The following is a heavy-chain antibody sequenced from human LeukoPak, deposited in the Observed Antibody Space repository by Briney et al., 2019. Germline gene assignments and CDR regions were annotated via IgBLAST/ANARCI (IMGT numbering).Heavy chain of an antibody. CDR1: GFTFSSYC. V-gene: IGHV3-48*04. J-gene: IGHJ6*03. D-gene: IGHD6-13*01. CDR2: ISSSGITV. Sequence: PGGSLRLSCAASGFTFSSYCMNWVRQAPGKGLEWVSYISSSGITVYYADSVKGRFTISRDNAKNSLYLQMNSLRAEDTAVYYCARGILQGSSWYSYYYYYMDVWGKGTTVTISS. CDR3: ARGILQGSSWYSYYYYYMDV.